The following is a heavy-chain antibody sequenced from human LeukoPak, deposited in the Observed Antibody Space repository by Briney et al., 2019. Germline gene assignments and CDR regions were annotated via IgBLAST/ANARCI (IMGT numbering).Heavy chain of an antibody. V-gene: IGHV3-23*01. Sequence: GGSLRLSCAASGFTFSSYSMNWVRQAPGKGLEWVSAISGSGGSTYYADSVKGRFTISRDNSKNTLYLQMNSLRAEDTAVYYCAKRPTSEQYYFDYWGQGTLVTVSS. CDR1: GFTFSSYS. CDR2: ISGSGGST. D-gene: IGHD1-26*01. CDR3: AKRPTSEQYYFDY. J-gene: IGHJ4*02.